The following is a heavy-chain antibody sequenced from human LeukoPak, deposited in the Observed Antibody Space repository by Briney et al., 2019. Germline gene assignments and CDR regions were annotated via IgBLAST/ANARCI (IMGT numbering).Heavy chain of an antibody. CDR3: ARALYTSGWYPDYFDY. V-gene: IGHV3-7*01. D-gene: IGHD6-19*01. CDR1: GFIFSRYW. Sequence: PGGSLRLSCAASGFIFSRYWMSWVRQAPGKGLEWVANIKQDGSENYYVDSVKGRFTISRDDAKNSLYLQMNSLRAEDTAVYYCARALYTSGWYPDYFDYWGQGTLVTVSS. J-gene: IGHJ4*02. CDR2: IKQDGSEN.